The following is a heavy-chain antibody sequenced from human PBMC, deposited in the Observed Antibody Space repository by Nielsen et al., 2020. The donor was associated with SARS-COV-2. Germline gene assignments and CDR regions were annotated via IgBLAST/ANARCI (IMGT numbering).Heavy chain of an antibody. D-gene: IGHD3-22*01. CDR1: GFTFDDYA. V-gene: IGHV3-9*01. CDR2: ISWNSGSI. J-gene: IGHJ3*02. Sequence: SLKISCAASGFTFDDYAMHWVRQAPGKGLEWVSGISWNSGSIGYADSEKGRFTISRDNAKNSLYLQMNSLRAEDTALYYCAKENYYDSPTPSGAFDIWGQGTMVTVSS. CDR3: AKENYYDSPTPSGAFDI.